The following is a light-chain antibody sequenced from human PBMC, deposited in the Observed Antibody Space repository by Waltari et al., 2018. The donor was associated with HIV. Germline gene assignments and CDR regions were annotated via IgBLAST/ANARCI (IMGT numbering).Light chain of an antibody. CDR2: VAS. Sequence: EIVLTQSPGALSLSPGERATLSCRASQSVRNNYLVWYQKKPGQAPRLLIYVASSRATGIPDRFSGSGSGTDFTLTISRLEPEDFAMFYCQQYGSSPLTFGQGTRLEIK. CDR1: QSVRNNY. CDR3: QQYGSSPLT. J-gene: IGKJ5*01. V-gene: IGKV3-20*01.